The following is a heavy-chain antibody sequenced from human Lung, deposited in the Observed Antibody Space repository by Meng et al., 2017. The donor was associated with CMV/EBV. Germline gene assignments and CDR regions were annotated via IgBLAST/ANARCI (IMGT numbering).Heavy chain of an antibody. CDR3: ARQESSWYYFDY. Sequence: SETXSLTCTVSGGSISSSSYYWGWIRQPPGKGLEWIGSIYYSGSTYYNPSLKSRVTISVDTSKNQFSLKLSSVTAADTAVYYCARQESSWYYFDYWGQGTXVTVSS. CDR2: IYYSGST. V-gene: IGHV4-39*01. CDR1: GGSISSSSYY. D-gene: IGHD6-13*01. J-gene: IGHJ4*02.